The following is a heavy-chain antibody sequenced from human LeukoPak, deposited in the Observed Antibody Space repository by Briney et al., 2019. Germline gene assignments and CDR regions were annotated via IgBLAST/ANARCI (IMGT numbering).Heavy chain of an antibody. CDR1: GFTFSSYT. CDR2: IGGGGRYI. V-gene: IGHV3-21*01. CDR3: ARVSRVAYTSSWYLDY. J-gene: IGHJ4*02. Sequence: GASLRLSCAASGFTFSSYTMNWVRQAPGKGLEWVSSIGGGGRYIYYADSMKGRFTISRDNAKNSLFLQMNSLSAEDTALYYCARVSRVAYTSSWYLDYWGQGTLVTVSS. D-gene: IGHD6-13*01.